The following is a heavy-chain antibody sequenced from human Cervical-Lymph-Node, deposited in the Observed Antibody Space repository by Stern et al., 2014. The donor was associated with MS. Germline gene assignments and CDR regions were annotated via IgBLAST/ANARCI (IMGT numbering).Heavy chain of an antibody. CDR2: IWHDGSNK. CDR1: GFILNTYG. J-gene: IGHJ4*02. Sequence: QVQLVQSGGGVVQPGRSLRLSCEASGFILNTYGMHWVRQAPGKGLEWVAMIWHDGSNKIYADSVKGRFTISRDNSKNTLFLQMTSLRAEDTAMYYCARDEYDSSGYFYYWGQGTLVTVSS. V-gene: IGHV3-33*01. CDR3: ARDEYDSSGYFYY. D-gene: IGHD3-22*01.